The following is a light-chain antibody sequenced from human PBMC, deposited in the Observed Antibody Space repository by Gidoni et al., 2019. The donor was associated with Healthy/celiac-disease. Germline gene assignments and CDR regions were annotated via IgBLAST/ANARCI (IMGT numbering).Light chain of an antibody. CDR3: QQYGSSPWT. V-gene: IGKV3-20*01. Sequence: ELVLPQSPATLSLSPGEGATLSCRASQSVSSSYLAWYQQKPGQAPRLLIYGASSRDTGIPDRFSGSGSGTDFTLTISRLEPEDFAVYYCQQYGSSPWTFGQGTKVEIK. CDR2: GAS. CDR1: QSVSSSY. J-gene: IGKJ1*01.